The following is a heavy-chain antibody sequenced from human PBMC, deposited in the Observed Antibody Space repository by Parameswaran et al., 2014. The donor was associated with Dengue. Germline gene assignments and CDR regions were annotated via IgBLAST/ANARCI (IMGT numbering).Heavy chain of an antibody. CDR3: ARGKAVAGYFDY. CDR2: TYYRSKWYN. J-gene: IGHJ4*02. D-gene: IGHD6-19*01. CDR1: ISVA. V-gene: IGHV6-1*01. Sequence: ISVARWIRQSPSRGLEWLGRTYYRSKWYNDYAVSVKSRITINPDTSKNQFSLQLNSVTPEDTAVYYCARGKAVAGYFDYWGQGTLVTRLL.